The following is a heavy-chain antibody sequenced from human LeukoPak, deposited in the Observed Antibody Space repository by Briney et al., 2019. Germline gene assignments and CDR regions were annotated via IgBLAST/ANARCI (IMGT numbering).Heavy chain of an antibody. J-gene: IGHJ6*03. CDR2: IYTSGST. CDR3: AREVGAFGEILYYYYYYYMDV. V-gene: IGHV4-61*02. D-gene: IGHD3-10*01. CDR1: GGSISSGSYY. Sequence: SQTLSLTCTVSGGSISSGSYYWSWIRQPAGKGLEWIGRIYTSGSTNYNPSLKSRVTISVDTSKNQFSLKLSSVTAADTAVYYCAREVGAFGEILYYYYYYYMDVWGKGTTVTISS.